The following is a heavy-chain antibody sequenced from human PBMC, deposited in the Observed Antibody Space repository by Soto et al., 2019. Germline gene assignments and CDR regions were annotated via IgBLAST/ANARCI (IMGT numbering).Heavy chain of an antibody. Sequence: QVQLVQSGAEVKKPGSSVKVSCKASGGTFSTHTISWVRQAPGQGLEWMGRIIPVLGIAKYAQRFQDRVTMTAETSTRTAYMELSSLRSEETAVYYSARGRGGDYYVDYVLQDPNWLDPWGQGTLVTGSS. CDR1: GGTFSTHT. CDR2: IIPVLGIA. V-gene: IGHV1-69*02. J-gene: IGHJ5*02. CDR3: ARGRGGDYYVDYVLQDPNWLDP. D-gene: IGHD4-17*01.